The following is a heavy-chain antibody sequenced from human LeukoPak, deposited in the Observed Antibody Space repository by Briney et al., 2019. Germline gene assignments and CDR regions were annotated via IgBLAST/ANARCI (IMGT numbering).Heavy chain of an antibody. D-gene: IGHD3-22*01. J-gene: IGHJ4*02. CDR2: IYYSGST. V-gene: IGHV4-39*07. Sequence: SETLSLTCTVSGGSISSSSYYWGWIRQPPGKGLEWIGSIYYSGSTYYNPSLKSRVTISVDTSKNQFSLKLSSVTAADTAVYYCARDLPYDSSGYLYYFDCWGQGTLVTVSS. CDR1: GGSISSSSYY. CDR3: ARDLPYDSSGYLYYFDC.